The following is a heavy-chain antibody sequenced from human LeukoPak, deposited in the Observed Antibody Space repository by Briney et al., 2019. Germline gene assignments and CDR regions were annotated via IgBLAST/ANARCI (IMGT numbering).Heavy chain of an antibody. V-gene: IGHV4-38-2*02. Sequence: SSETLSLTCTVSGYSISSGYYWGWIRQPPGKGLEWIGSIYHSGSTYYNPSLKSRVTISVDTSKNQFSLKLSSVTAADTAVYYCARLTPASNWFDPWGQGTLVTVSS. CDR1: GYSISSGYY. J-gene: IGHJ5*02. CDR3: ARLTPASNWFDP. D-gene: IGHD4-23*01. CDR2: IYHSGST.